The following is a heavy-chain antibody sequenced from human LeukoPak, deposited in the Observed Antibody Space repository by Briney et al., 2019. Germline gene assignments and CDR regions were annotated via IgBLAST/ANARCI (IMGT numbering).Heavy chain of an antibody. D-gene: IGHD3-10*01. J-gene: IGHJ3*02. CDR1: GGSISSSNW. CDR3: AREGVLLWFGKFFRTAFDI. CDR2: IYHSGST. Sequence: SGTLSLTCAVSGGSISSSNWWSWVRQPPGKGLEWIGEIYHSGSTNYNPSLKSRVTISVDKSKNQFSLKLSSVTAADTAVDYCAREGVLLWFGKFFRTAFDIWGQGTMVTVSS. V-gene: IGHV4-4*02.